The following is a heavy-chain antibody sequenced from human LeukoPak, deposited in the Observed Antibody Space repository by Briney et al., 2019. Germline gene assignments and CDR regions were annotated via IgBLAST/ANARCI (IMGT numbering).Heavy chain of an antibody. CDR2: MNPNSGNT. Sequence: ASVKVSCKTSGYSFTTYGVTWVRQATGQGLEWMGWMNPNSGNTGYAQKFQGRVTMTRNTSISTAYMELRSLRSDDTAVYYCARDQYYDILTGYQPDAFDIWGQGTMVTVSS. CDR1: GYSFTTYG. J-gene: IGHJ3*02. V-gene: IGHV1-8*02. CDR3: ARDQYYDILTGYQPDAFDI. D-gene: IGHD3-9*01.